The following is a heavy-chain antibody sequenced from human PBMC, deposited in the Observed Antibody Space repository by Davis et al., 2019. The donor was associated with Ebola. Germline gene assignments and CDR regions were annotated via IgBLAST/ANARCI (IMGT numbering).Heavy chain of an antibody. V-gene: IGHV4-34*01. D-gene: IGHD5-12*01. J-gene: IGHJ6*02. CDR3: ARGPGWLYYYYGMDV. CDR2: INHSGST. CDR1: GGSFSGYY. Sequence: SETLSLTCAVYGGSFSGYYWSWIRQPPGKGLEWIGEINHSGSTNYNPSLKSRVTISVDKSKNQFSLKLSSVTAADTAVYYCARGPGWLYYYYGMDVWGQGTTVTVSS.